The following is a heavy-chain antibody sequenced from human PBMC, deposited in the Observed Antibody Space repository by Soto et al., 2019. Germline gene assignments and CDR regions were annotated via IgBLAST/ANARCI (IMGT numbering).Heavy chain of an antibody. CDR1: GGSISGYY. J-gene: IGHJ4*02. Sequence: ASETLSLTCTVSGGSISGYYWTWIRQPPGKGLEWIGYIYYSGSTNYNPSLKSRVIISVDTSKKHLSLKLRSVTAADTAVYYCARAFRGGDYWGQGTLVTVSS. CDR3: ARAFRGGDY. CDR2: IYYSGST. V-gene: IGHV4-59*01. D-gene: IGHD3-10*01.